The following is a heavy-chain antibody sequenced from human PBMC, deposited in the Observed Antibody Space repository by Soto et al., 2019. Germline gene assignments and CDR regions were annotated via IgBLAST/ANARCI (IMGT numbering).Heavy chain of an antibody. J-gene: IGHJ6*02. V-gene: IGHV3-33*01. CDR2: VWYDGGNK. CDR3: VRAAGYSGNDYVYYYGMDV. D-gene: IGHD5-12*01. CDR1: GFTFSSYG. Sequence: QVQLVESGGGVVQPGRSLRLSCAASGFTFSSYGMHWVRQAPGKGLEWVALVWYDGGNKYYADSVKGRFTISRDNSKNTLYLQMNSLIDEDTAVYYCVRAAGYSGNDYVYYYGMDVWGQGTTVTVSS.